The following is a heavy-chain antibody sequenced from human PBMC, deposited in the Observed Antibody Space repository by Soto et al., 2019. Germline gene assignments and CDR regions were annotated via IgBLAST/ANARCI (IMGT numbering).Heavy chain of an antibody. CDR1: GTSVRHFY. CDR3: ARAAYGSGSYYAPYYYYAMDV. V-gene: IGHV4-4*07. D-gene: IGHD3-10*01. CDR2: IYSTGST. J-gene: IGHJ6*02. Sequence: LSLTCKVSGTSVRHFYWSWIRQSAGKGLEWIGRIYSTGSTNYNPSLKSRVTMSVDTSKNQVSLKLSAVTAADTAVYFCARAAYGSGSYYAPYYYYAMDVWGQGTTVTVSS.